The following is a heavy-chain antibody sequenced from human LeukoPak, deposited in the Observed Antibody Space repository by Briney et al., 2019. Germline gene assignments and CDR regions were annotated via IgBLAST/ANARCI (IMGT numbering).Heavy chain of an antibody. Sequence: ASVKVSCKASGYTFTRYGISWVRQAPGQGLEWMGWISGYNGLTNYAQKLQGRVTMTTDTSTSTVYMELRSLRSDDTAVYYCAELGITMIGGVWGKGTTVTISS. CDR2: ISGYNGLT. CDR1: GYTFTRYG. V-gene: IGHV1-18*01. CDR3: AELGITMIGGV. J-gene: IGHJ6*04. D-gene: IGHD3-10*02.